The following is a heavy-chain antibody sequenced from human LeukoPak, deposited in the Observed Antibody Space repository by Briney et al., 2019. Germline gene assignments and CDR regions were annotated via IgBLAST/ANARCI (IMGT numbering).Heavy chain of an antibody. V-gene: IGHV1-2*02. Sequence: GASVKVSCKASGYTFTGYYMHWVRQAPGQGLEWMGWINPNSGGTKSAQKFQGRVTMTRDRSISTAYMELSRLRSDDTADYYCARSSGSHYYYYMDVWGKGTTASVSS. CDR1: GYTFTGYY. CDR3: ARSSGSHYYYYMDV. J-gene: IGHJ6*03. CDR2: INPNSGGT.